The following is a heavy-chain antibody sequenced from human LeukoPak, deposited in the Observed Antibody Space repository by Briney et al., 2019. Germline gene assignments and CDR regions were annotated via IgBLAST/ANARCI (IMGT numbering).Heavy chain of an antibody. V-gene: IGHV5-51*01. J-gene: IGHJ4*02. CDR2: IYPGDSDT. D-gene: IGHD6-13*01. CDR3: ASNPSYAAGTVRY. CDR1: GYSFTSYW. Sequence: GESLKISCKGSGYSFTSYWIGWVRQMPGKGLEWMGIIYPGDSDTRYSPSFQGQVTNSADKSISTAYLQWSSLKASDTAMYYCASNPSYAAGTVRYWGQGTLVTVSS.